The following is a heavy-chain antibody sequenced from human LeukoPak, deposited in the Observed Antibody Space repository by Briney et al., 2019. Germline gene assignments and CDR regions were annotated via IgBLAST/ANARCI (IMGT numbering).Heavy chain of an antibody. D-gene: IGHD3-22*01. Sequence: SETLSLTCTVSGGSISSYYWSWTRQPPGKGLEWIGYIYYSGSTNYNPSLKSRVTISVDTSKNQFSLKLSSVTAADTAVYYCARLLTSGYYDSSGPFDYWGQGTLVTVSS. CDR3: ARLLTSGYYDSSGPFDY. CDR1: GGSISSYY. J-gene: IGHJ4*02. CDR2: IYYSGST. V-gene: IGHV4-59*08.